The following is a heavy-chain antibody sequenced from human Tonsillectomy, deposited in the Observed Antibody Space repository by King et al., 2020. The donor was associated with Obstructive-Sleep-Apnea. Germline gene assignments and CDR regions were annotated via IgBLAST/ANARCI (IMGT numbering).Heavy chain of an antibody. CDR1: GYTFTDYC. J-gene: IGHJ4*02. V-gene: IGHV7-4-1*02. Sequence: QVQLVQSGSDLKKPGASLRVSCKTSGYTFTDYCIHWVRQAPGQGLEWLGWIDTTTGSPVYARGFAGRFVFSLDTSVSTAYLQISSLSADDTAVFFCGRAPYDVVPTIPDYWGQGTLVTVSS. CDR3: GRAPYDVVPTIPDY. D-gene: IGHD5-12*01. CDR2: IDTTTGSP.